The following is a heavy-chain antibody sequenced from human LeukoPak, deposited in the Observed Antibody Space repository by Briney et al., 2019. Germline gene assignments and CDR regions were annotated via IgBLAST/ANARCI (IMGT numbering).Heavy chain of an antibody. CDR3: ARVVTWFDP. Sequence: GGSQRLSCAASGFMFSSFWMSWVRQAPGKGLEWVAHIKEDGSMQSYVDSVKGRFTISRDNAKNSVYLQMNSLRAEDTAVYYCARVVTWFDPWGQGSLVTVSS. J-gene: IGHJ5*02. CDR1: GFMFSSFW. CDR2: IKEDGSMQ. V-gene: IGHV3-7*04.